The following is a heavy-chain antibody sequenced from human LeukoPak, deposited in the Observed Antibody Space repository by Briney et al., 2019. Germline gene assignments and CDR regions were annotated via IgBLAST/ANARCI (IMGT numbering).Heavy chain of an antibody. CDR2: IRYDGSNK. J-gene: IGHJ6*03. D-gene: IGHD3-10*01. V-gene: IGHV3-30*02. CDR3: ARDRNYYGSGSYNMDV. Sequence: GGSLRLSCAASGFTFSSYGMHWVRQAPGKGLEWVAFIRYDGSNKYYADSVKGRFTISRDNSKNTLYLQMNSLRAEDTAVYYCARDRNYYGSGSYNMDVWGKGTTVTVSS. CDR1: GFTFSSYG.